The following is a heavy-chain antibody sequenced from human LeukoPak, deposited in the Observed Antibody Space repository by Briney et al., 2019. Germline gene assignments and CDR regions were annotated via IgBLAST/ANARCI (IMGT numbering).Heavy chain of an antibody. D-gene: IGHD2-21*02. J-gene: IGHJ4*02. V-gene: IGHV3-11*03. Sequence: GGSLRLSCAASGFTFSDDYMTWIRQAPGKGLEWVSYISSSSTYTNYADSVKGRFTISRDNAKHSLYLQMNSLRAEDTAVYYCVSFVLVTAHFDSWGQGTLVTVSS. CDR2: ISSSSTYT. CDR3: VSFVLVTAHFDS. CDR1: GFTFSDDY.